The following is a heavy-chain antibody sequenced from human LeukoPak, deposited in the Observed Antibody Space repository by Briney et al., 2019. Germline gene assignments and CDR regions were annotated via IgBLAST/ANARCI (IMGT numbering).Heavy chain of an antibody. V-gene: IGHV3-30*04. J-gene: IGHJ4*02. Sequence: PGGSLRLSCTTSGFTFGDYPMSWFRQAPGKGLEWLAVILYDGSMQYYAESMKGRLTISRDNSRNTVYMQMSSLRTEDTAVYYCARDPRGPTTYDSSARDSLDYWGQGTLVTVSS. CDR1: GFTFGDYP. D-gene: IGHD3-22*01. CDR2: ILYDGSMQ. CDR3: ARDPRGPTTYDSSARDSLDY.